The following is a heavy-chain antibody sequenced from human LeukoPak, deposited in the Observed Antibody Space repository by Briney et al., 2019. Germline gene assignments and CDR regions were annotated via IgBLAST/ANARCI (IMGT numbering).Heavy chain of an antibody. V-gene: IGHV1-69*05. Sequence: SVKVSCKASGGTFSSYAISWVRQAPGQGLEWMGGIIPIFGTANYAQKFQGRVTITTDESTSTAYMELSSLRSEDTAVYYCAITGGYSGYELFDYWGQGTLVTVSS. D-gene: IGHD5-12*01. CDR1: GGTFSSYA. CDR2: IIPIFGTA. J-gene: IGHJ4*02. CDR3: AITGGYSGYELFDY.